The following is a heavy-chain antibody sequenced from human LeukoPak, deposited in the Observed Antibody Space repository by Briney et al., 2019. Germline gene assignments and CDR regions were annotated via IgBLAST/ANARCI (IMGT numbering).Heavy chain of an antibody. CDR1: GFTVSSNY. Sequence: GGSLRLSCAASGFTVSSNYMNWVRQAPGKGLEWVSVIYSGGDTYYADSAKDRFTISRDNSKNTLYLQMNSLRAEDTAVYYCTSLRSKTPVQVYWGQGTLVTVSS. CDR3: TSLRSKTPVQVY. J-gene: IGHJ4*02. CDR2: IYSGGDT. V-gene: IGHV3-66*01. D-gene: IGHD2-15*01.